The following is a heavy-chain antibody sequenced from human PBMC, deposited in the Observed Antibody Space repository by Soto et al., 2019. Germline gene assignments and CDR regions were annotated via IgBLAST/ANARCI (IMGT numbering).Heavy chain of an antibody. Sequence: QVQLVQSGAEVKKPGASVKVSCKASGYTFTSYGLSWVRQAPGQGLEWMGWINGYTGNTNYAQKCQGRVTMTTDTYTNTAYLDLWTLISDDTAVYYCARSWVTGKGGIDVWGQGTTVTVSS. V-gene: IGHV1-18*01. CDR3: ARSWVTGKGGIDV. D-gene: IGHD3-16*01. CDR1: GYTFTSYG. J-gene: IGHJ6*02. CDR2: INGYTGNT.